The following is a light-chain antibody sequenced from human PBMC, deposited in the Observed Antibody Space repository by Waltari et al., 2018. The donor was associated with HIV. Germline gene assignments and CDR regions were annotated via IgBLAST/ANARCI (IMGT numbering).Light chain of an antibody. V-gene: IGKV1-9*01. CDR3: QQLHTYPFT. J-gene: IGKJ2*01. CDR2: SAS. CDR1: QAITSY. Sequence: DIQLTQSPSFMSASVGDRVTITCRATQAITSYVAWYQQKLGKAPKLLIYSASTLERGVPSRFSGGGSETEFSLTISSLQPEDSATYSCQQLHTYPFTFGQGTKLEIK.